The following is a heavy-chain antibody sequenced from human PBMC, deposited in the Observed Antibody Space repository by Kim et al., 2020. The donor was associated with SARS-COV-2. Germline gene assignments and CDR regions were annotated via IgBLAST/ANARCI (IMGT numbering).Heavy chain of an antibody. CDR2: ISGSAGST. CDR1: GFTFSNSA. CDR3: AKAHSSSYYDY. Sequence: GGSLRLSCIVSGFTFSNSAMSWFRQAPGKGLEWVSLISGSAGSTYYADSVKGRFTISRDTSKNTLNLQVNSLRAEDTAIYYCAKAHSSSYYDYWGQGTLVTVSS. D-gene: IGHD6-13*01. V-gene: IGHV3-23*01. J-gene: IGHJ4*02.